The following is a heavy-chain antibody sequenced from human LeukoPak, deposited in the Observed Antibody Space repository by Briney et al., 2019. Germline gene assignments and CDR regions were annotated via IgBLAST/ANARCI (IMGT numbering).Heavy chain of an antibody. D-gene: IGHD1-26*01. CDR1: GGTFSSYA. V-gene: IGHV1-69*13. CDR3: ARDAEVGARHFDY. Sequence: SVKVSCKASGGTFSSYAISWVRQAPGQGLEWMGGIIPIFGTANYAQKFQGRVTITADESTSTAYMELSSLRSEDTAVYYCARDAEVGARHFDYWGQGTLVTVSS. CDR2: IIPIFGTA. J-gene: IGHJ4*02.